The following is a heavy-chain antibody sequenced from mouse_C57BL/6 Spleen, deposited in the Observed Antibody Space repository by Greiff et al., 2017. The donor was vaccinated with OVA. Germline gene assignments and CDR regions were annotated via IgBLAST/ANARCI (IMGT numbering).Heavy chain of an antibody. CDR1: GYSITSCYY. CDR2: ISYDGSN. Sequence: EVQLQESGPGLVKPSQSLSLTCSVSGYSITSCYYWYWIRQFPGNKLEWMGYISYDGSNNYNPSLKNRISITRDTSKNQFFLKLNSVTTEDTATYYCARGYYDWYFDVWGTGTTVTVAS. V-gene: IGHV3-6*01. J-gene: IGHJ1*03. D-gene: IGHD2-3*01. CDR3: ARGYYDWYFDV.